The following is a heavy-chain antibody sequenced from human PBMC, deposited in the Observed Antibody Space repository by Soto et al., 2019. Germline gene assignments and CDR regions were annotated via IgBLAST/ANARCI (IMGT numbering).Heavy chain of an antibody. Sequence: QVQLVQSGAEVKKPGSSVKVSCKASGGIFSTYAISWLRQAPGQGLEWMGGIIPIFGTPNYAQRLQDRVTITADESTSTAYMQLRRLRSDDTAVYYCARDRDDYGSGNYYNRIDFWGQGTLVTVSS. CDR1: GGIFSTYA. CDR3: ARDRDDYGSGNYYNRIDF. CDR2: IIPIFGTP. D-gene: IGHD3-10*01. V-gene: IGHV1-69*01. J-gene: IGHJ4*02.